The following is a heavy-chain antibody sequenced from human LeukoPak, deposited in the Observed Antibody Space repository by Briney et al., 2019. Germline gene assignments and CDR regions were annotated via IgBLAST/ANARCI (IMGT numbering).Heavy chain of an antibody. D-gene: IGHD3-3*01. V-gene: IGHV3-23*01. CDR3: AKLSGGFWSGYPRNFDY. CDR1: GFTFSSYA. CDR2: ISGSGGST. J-gene: IGHJ4*02. Sequence: GGSLRLSCAASGFTFSSYAMSWVRQAPGKGLEWVSAISGSGGSTYYADSVKGRFTISRDNSKNTLYLQMNSLRAEDTAVYYCAKLSGGFWSGYPRNFDYWGQGTLVTVSS.